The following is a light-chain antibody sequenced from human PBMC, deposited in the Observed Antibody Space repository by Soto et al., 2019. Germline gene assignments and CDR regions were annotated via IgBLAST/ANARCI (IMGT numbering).Light chain of an antibody. CDR2: EVS. Sequence: QSALTQPRSVSGSPGQSVTISCTGTSSDVAAYNYVSWYQLHPGKAPKLMIYEVSNRPSGVSNRFSGSKSGNTASLTISGLRAEDEAIYYCSSYTSSSNDVFGTGTKVTVL. J-gene: IGLJ1*01. V-gene: IGLV2-14*01. CDR3: SSYTSSSNDV. CDR1: SSDVAAYNY.